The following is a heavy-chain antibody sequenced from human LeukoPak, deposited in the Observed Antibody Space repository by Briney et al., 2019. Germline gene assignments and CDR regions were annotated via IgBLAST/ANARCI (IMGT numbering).Heavy chain of an antibody. J-gene: IGHJ4*02. Sequence: PGGSLRLSCAASGFTFSNYGMHWVRQAPGKGLEWVAVISYTGHTQYYLDSVKGRFTISRDNSKNTLYLQMDSLRAEDTAVYYCARDPPRHRVGATKARKNHFDYWGQGTLVTVSS. CDR2: ISYTGHTQ. D-gene: IGHD1-26*01. V-gene: IGHV3-30*03. CDR3: ARDPPRHRVGATKARKNHFDY. CDR1: GFTFSNYG.